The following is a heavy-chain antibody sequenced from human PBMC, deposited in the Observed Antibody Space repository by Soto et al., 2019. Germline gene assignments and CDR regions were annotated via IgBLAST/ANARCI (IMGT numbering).Heavy chain of an antibody. V-gene: IGHV3-11*01. Sequence: QVQLVESGGGLVKPGGSLRLSCAASGFTFSDYYMSWIRQAPGKGLEWVSYISSSGSTIYYADSVKGRFTISRDNAKNSLYMKMNSLRAEDTAVYYCARLTVRSGYDLDPGHFDYWGQGTLVTVSS. CDR1: GFTFSDYY. D-gene: IGHD5-12*01. J-gene: IGHJ4*02. CDR2: ISSSGSTI. CDR3: ARLTVRSGYDLDPGHFDY.